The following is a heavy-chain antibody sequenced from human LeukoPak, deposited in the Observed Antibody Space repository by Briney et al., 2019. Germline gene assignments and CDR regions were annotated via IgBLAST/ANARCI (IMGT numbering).Heavy chain of an antibody. CDR1: GFTFSDYA. Sequence: GGSLRLSCAASGFTFSDYALGWVRQAPGRGLEWVATLSGSGAGTYYSDSVQGRFTISRGNSKRTLFLQMNSLRAEDTAFYYCAKAELGVDTFFDYWGQGTLVTVSS. V-gene: IGHV3-23*01. CDR3: AKAELGVDTFFDY. D-gene: IGHD3-3*01. J-gene: IGHJ4*02. CDR2: LSGSGAGT.